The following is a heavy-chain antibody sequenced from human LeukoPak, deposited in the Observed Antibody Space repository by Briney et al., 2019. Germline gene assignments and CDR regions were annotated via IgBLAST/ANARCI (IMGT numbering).Heavy chain of an antibody. CDR3: ARDAQISAAAYYFDY. Sequence: GGSLRLSCAASGFTFSRYPMHWVRQAPGKGLEWVTVISTDGRDIKYADSVKGRFTISRDSSKNTVSLQMNSLRDDGTAVYYCARDAQISAAAYYFDYWGQGTLVTVSS. CDR2: ISTDGRDI. D-gene: IGHD6-13*01. V-gene: IGHV3-30*04. J-gene: IGHJ4*02. CDR1: GFTFSRYP.